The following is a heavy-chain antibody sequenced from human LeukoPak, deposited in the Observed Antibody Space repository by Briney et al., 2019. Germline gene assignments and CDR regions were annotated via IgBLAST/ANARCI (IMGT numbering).Heavy chain of an antibody. CDR3: ARTYYYESSGWKPDY. J-gene: IGHJ4*02. CDR1: GLTFGDYA. CDR2: IRTKSHGGTT. D-gene: IGHD3-22*01. Sequence: HPGGSLRLSCTASGLTFGDYAVTWFRQAPGKGLEWTAFIRTKSHGGTTEYAASVKGRFTISRDDSETVAYLQMNGLKTEDTAMYYCARTYYYESSGWKPDYWGQGTLVTVSS. V-gene: IGHV3-49*03.